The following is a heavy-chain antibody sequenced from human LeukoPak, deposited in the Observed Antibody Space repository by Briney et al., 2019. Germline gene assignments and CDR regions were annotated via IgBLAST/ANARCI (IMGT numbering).Heavy chain of an antibody. Sequence: PGGSLRLSCAASEFTVSRNYMSWVRQAPGMGLEWVSIIYSGGTTYYADSVKGRFTISGDNSKNTVYLQMNSLRAEDTAVYYCARFGTSVRGTYFFDYWGQGTLVTVSS. J-gene: IGHJ4*02. D-gene: IGHD1-1*01. V-gene: IGHV3-66*01. CDR3: ARFGTSVRGTYFFDY. CDR2: IYSGGTT. CDR1: EFTVSRNY.